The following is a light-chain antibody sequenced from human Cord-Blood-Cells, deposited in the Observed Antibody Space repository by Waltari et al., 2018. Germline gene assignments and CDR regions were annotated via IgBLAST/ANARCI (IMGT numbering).Light chain of an antibody. Sequence: DIVLTPSPGTLSFSPGDRATLYCSASQSVSSSYLAWYQQKPGQAPRPLIYGASSRSTGIPDRLSGSGAGTDFTLTISRLEPEDFAVYYCQQYGSSPLFTFGPGTKVDIK. CDR2: GAS. J-gene: IGKJ3*01. CDR3: QQYGSSPLFT. CDR1: QSVSSSY. V-gene: IGKV3-20*01.